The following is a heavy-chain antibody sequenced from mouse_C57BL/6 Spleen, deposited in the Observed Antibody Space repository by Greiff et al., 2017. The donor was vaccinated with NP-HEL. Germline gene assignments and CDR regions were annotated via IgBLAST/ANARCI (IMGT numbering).Heavy chain of an antibody. CDR1: GFTFTSYW. Sequence: QVLLLQSGTDLVKPGASVKLSCTASGFTFTSYWMSWVQQRPGQGLEWIGNINPSNGGTYYNEKFKSKATLTVDKASSTAYMQLSSLTSEDSAVYYCAREAGYYEGDYWGQGTTLTVSS. CDR2: INPSNGGT. V-gene: IGHV1-53*01. J-gene: IGHJ2*01. CDR3: AREAGYYEGDY. D-gene: IGHD2-3*01.